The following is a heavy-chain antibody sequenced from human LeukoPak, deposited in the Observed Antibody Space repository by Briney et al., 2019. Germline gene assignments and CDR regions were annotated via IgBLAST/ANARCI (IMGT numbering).Heavy chain of an antibody. J-gene: IGHJ4*02. CDR2: INAGNGNT. D-gene: IGHD3-10*01. CDR3: ARARLDGSGSYYPDY. Sequence: GASVKVSCKASGYTFTSYAMHWVRQAPGQRLEWMGWINAGNGNTKYSQEFQGRVTITRDTSASTAYMELSSLRSEDMAVYYCARARLDGSGSYYPDYWGQGTLVTVSS. V-gene: IGHV1-3*03. CDR1: GYTFTSYA.